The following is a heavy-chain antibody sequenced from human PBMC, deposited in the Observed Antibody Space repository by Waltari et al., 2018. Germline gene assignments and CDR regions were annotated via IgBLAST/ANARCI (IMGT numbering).Heavy chain of an antibody. Sequence: QLQLQESGPGLVKPSETLSLTCTVSGGSISSSSYYWGWLRQPPGKGLEWIGSIYYSGSTYYNPSLKSRVTISVDTSKNQFSLKLSSVTAADTAVYYCARDPSRPAAGLFDYWGQGTLVTVSS. CDR2: IYYSGST. V-gene: IGHV4-39*02. J-gene: IGHJ4*02. D-gene: IGHD6-13*01. CDR3: ARDPSRPAAGLFDY. CDR1: GGSISSSSYY.